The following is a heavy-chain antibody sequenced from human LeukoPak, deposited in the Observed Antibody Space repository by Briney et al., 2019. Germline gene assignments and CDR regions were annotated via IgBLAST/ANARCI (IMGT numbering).Heavy chain of an antibody. D-gene: IGHD3-10*01. Sequence: GGSLRLSCAASGFTFDDYGMSWVRQAPGKGLEWVSGINWNGGSTGYADSVKGRFTISRDNAKNSLYLQMNSLRAEDTALYYCAKDGGGTMVRGALGKYYFDYWGQGTLVTVSS. V-gene: IGHV3-20*04. CDR2: INWNGGST. CDR3: AKDGGGTMVRGALGKYYFDY. CDR1: GFTFDDYG. J-gene: IGHJ4*02.